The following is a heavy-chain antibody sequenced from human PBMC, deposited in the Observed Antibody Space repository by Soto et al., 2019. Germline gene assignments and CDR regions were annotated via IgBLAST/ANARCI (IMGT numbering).Heavy chain of an antibody. J-gene: IGHJ4*01. CDR2: IGGSGDNT. D-gene: IGHD4-17*01. CDR1: GFTFSSYA. CDR3: AKDGYGLRWYDY. Sequence: EVQLLESGGGLVQPGGSLRLSCAASGFTFSSYAMSWVRQAPGKGLEWVSAIGGSGDNTYYADSVKGRFTISRDNSKNTRYLQMNSLRAEDTAVYYCAKDGYGLRWYDYWGHGTLVTISS. V-gene: IGHV3-23*01.